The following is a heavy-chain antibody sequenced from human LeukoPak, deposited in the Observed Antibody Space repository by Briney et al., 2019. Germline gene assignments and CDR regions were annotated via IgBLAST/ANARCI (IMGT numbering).Heavy chain of an antibody. J-gene: IGHJ6*03. CDR3: ARMDIVVGNYYYYYMDV. D-gene: IGHD2-15*01. CDR1: GYSFSIYG. Sequence: ASVKVSCKASGYSFSIYGITWARQAPGQGLEYLGWISASDGTTNYAQKVQDRVTMTTDTSTSTAYLELRSLRSEDTAVYYCARMDIVVGNYYYYYMDVWGKGTTVTVSS. CDR2: ISASDGTT. V-gene: IGHV1-18*01.